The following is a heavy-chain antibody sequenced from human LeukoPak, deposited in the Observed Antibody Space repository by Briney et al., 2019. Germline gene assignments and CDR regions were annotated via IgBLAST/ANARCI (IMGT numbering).Heavy chain of an antibody. Sequence: SVKVSCKASGGTFSSYAISWVRQAPGQGLEWMGGIIPIFGTANYAQKFQGRVTITADESTSTAYMELSSLRSEDTAVYYCASGGIVVVVAALDYWGQGTLVTVTS. V-gene: IGHV1-69*13. J-gene: IGHJ4*02. CDR1: GGTFSSYA. CDR2: IIPIFGTA. D-gene: IGHD2-15*01. CDR3: ASGGIVVVVAALDY.